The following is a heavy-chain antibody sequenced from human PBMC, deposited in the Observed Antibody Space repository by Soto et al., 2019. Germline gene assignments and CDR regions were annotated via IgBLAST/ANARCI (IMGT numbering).Heavy chain of an antibody. D-gene: IGHD4-17*01. J-gene: IGHJ4*02. Sequence: QVQLQESGPGLVKPSQTLSLTCTVSGGSISSGSYYWGWIRQHPGKGLEWIGSIYYSGSTYYNPSIKGRVTMTVDTLKIQFALELSSVAASGTAVYYWAGHWDDSGGSEYFDYWGQGTLVTVSS. CDR1: GGSISSGSYY. CDR3: AGHWDDSGGSEYFDY. CDR2: IYYSGST. V-gene: IGHV4-39*01.